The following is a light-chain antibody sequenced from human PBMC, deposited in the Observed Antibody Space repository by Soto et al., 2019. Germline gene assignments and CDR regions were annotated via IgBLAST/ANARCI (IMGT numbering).Light chain of an antibody. Sequence: AIRMTQSPSSLSASTGDRVTITCRASQGISSYLAWYQQKPGKAPKLLIYAAATLQGGVPSRFSGSGSGTDFTLTLSCLQSEDFATYYCQQYYSYPRTFGQGTKLEIK. J-gene: IGKJ2*01. V-gene: IGKV1-8*01. CDR3: QQYYSYPRT. CDR1: QGISSY. CDR2: AAA.